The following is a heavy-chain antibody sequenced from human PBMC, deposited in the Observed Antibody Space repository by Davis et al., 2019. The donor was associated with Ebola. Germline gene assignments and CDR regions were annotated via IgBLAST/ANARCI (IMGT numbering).Heavy chain of an antibody. CDR3: ARVGYDFWSGHYTGNWFDP. D-gene: IGHD3-3*01. J-gene: IGHJ5*02. CDR2: IYYSGST. CDR1: GGSISSSHYY. V-gene: IGHV4-39*07. Sequence: MPSETLSLTCTVPGGSISSSHYYWGSIRQPPGKGLEWIVSIYYSGSTYFNPSLKSRVTISVDTSKNQFSLKLSSVTAADTAVYYCARVGYDFWSGHYTGNWFDPWGQGTLVTVSS.